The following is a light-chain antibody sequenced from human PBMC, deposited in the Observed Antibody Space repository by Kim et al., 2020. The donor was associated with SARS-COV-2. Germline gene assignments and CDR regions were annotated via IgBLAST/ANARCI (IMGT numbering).Light chain of an antibody. J-gene: IGLJ2*01. V-gene: IGLV10-54*02. CDR1: SNIVGNQG. CDR2: RNN. Sequence: LTQPPSLSKGLRQTATLTCTGNSNIVGNQGAAWLQQHQGHPPKLLSYRNNNRPSGISERFSASRSGNTASLTITGLQPEDEADYYCSALDSSLSAHVVFGGGTQLTVL. CDR3: SALDSSLSAHVV.